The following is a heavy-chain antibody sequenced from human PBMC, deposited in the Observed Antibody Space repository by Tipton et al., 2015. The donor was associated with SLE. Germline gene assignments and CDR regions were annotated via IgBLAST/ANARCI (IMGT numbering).Heavy chain of an antibody. CDR3: ARDSSSWYRYFDL. J-gene: IGHJ2*01. D-gene: IGHD6-13*01. Sequence: SLRLSCKGSGYSFTSYWISWVRQMPGKGLEWMGRIDPSDSYTNYSPSFQGHVTISADKSISTAYLQWSSLKASDTAMYYCARDSSSWYRYFDLWGRGTLVTVSS. CDR2: IDPSDSYT. CDR1: GYSFTSYW. V-gene: IGHV5-10-1*01.